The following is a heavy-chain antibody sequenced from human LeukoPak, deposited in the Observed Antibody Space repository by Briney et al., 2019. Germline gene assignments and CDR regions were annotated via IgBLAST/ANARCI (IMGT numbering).Heavy chain of an antibody. V-gene: IGHV3-21*01. Sequence: PGGSLRLSCAASGFTFSSYSMNWVRQAPGKGLEWVSSISSSSSYIYYADSVKGRFTISRDNSKNTLYLQMNSLRAKDTAVYYCAKDRGYSYGYGLDYWGQGTLVTVSS. CDR1: GFTFSSYS. CDR3: AKDRGYSYGYGLDY. CDR2: ISSSSSYI. D-gene: IGHD5-18*01. J-gene: IGHJ4*02.